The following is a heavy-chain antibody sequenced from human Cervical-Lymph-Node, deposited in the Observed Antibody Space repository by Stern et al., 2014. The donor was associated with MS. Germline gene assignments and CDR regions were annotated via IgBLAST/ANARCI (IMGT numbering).Heavy chain of an antibody. CDR3: ARVRRRGVDWFDP. D-gene: IGHD2-8*01. CDR1: GFTFSTYA. CDR2: ISYDGSNT. V-gene: IGHV3-30*04. Sequence: VQLVESGGGVIQPGGSLRLSCAASGFTFSTYAFHWVRQAPGQGLEWVAGISYDGSNTYYADSVKGRFPISRDNSKNTLYLQLNSLRPDDTDVFYCARVRRRGVDWFDPWGQGTLVTVSS. J-gene: IGHJ5*02.